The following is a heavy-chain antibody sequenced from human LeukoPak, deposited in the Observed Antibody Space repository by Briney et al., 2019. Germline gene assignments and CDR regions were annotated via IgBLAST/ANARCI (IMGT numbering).Heavy chain of an antibody. CDR3: ARSDYHYMYV. V-gene: IGHV4-39*07. D-gene: IGHD1-14*01. CDR2: IYYSGTT. Sequence: SETLSLTCDVSGVSISSSTYYWAWIRQTPGEGLEWLGTIYYSGTTYSSPSLKSRVTMSIDTSKNQLSLNLTSVTAADTVLYNCARSDYHYMYVWGNGTTVTVSS. J-gene: IGHJ6*03. CDR1: GVSISSSTYY.